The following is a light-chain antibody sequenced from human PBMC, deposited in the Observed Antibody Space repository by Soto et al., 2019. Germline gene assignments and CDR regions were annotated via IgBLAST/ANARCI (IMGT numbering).Light chain of an antibody. CDR3: CSYTSSETVV. Sequence: QSALTQPASVSGTPGQSITISCTGTNSDVGKYDFVSWYQHYPDKAPKFIIYEVNKRPSGVSHRCSGSKSGSTASLTISGLQAEDEAHYYCCSYTSSETVVFGGGTKVTVL. J-gene: IGLJ3*02. V-gene: IGLV2-23*02. CDR2: EVN. CDR1: NSDVGKYDF.